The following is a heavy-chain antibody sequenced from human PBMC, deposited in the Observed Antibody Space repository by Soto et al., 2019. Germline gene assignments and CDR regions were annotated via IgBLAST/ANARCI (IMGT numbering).Heavy chain of an antibody. J-gene: IGHJ6*04. CDR1: GYPFTGPY. V-gene: IGHV1-2*02. CDR2: INPSSGGT. CDR3: ARDFRTYSHGVDV. D-gene: IGHD4-4*01. Sequence: ASVKVSCKASGYPFTGPYIYWVRQAPGQGLEWMGWINPSSGGTEFAEKFQGRVTVTRDTSIRTVFLELNSLTSDDTGVYFCARDFRTYSHGVDVWGKGTAVTVSS.